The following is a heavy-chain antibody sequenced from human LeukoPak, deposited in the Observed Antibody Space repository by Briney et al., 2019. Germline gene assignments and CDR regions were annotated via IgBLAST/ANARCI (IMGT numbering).Heavy chain of an antibody. CDR3: ARTNAD. CDR1: GVSISAYY. CDR2: IYSSGST. D-gene: IGHD2-8*01. V-gene: IGHV4-59*01. J-gene: IGHJ4*02. Sequence: SETLSLTCSVSGVSISAYYWSWIRQPPGKGLEWIGYIYSSGSTNYNPSLKSRVTISVDTSKNQFSLRLNSVTAADTAVYYCARTNADWGQETLVTVSS.